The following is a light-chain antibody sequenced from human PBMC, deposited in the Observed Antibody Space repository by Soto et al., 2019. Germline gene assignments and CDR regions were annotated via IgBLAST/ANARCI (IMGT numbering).Light chain of an antibody. V-gene: IGKV3-20*01. CDR1: QSVSNNY. CDR2: GAS. J-gene: IGKJ3*01. Sequence: PGGRATLSCRASQSVSNNYLVWYQHKPGQAPRLLISGASKRATGIPDRFSSSGSGTDFTLTISRLEPEDFATYSCQQYGRSPVTFGPGTKVDIK. CDR3: QQYGRSPVT.